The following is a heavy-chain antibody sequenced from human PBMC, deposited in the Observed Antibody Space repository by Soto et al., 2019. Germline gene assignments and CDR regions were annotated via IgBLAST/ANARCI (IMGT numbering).Heavy chain of an antibody. CDR3: AATSLEPRGYSYGYGGNYYYMDV. Sequence: QVQLVQSGAEVKKPGASVKVSCKASGYTFTSYGISWVRQAPGQGLEWMGWISAYNGNTNYAQKLQGKVTMTTDTPPSTAYMRLRSLRSDDTAVYYCAATSLEPRGYSYGYGGNYYYMDVWGKGTTVTVSS. V-gene: IGHV1-18*01. CDR2: ISAYNGNT. J-gene: IGHJ6*03. CDR1: GYTFTSYG. D-gene: IGHD5-18*01.